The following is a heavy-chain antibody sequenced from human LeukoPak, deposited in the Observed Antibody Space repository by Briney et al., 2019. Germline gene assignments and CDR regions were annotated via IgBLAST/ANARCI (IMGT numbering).Heavy chain of an antibody. Sequence: GGSLRLSCAASGFTFSSYAMHWVRQAPGKGLEWVAVILYDGSNKYYADSVKGRFTISRDNSKNTLYLQMNSLRAEDTAVYYCARDLAIAVAAHFDYWGQGTLVTVSS. CDR2: ILYDGSNK. CDR1: GFTFSSYA. V-gene: IGHV3-30*04. J-gene: IGHJ4*02. CDR3: ARDLAIAVAAHFDY. D-gene: IGHD6-19*01.